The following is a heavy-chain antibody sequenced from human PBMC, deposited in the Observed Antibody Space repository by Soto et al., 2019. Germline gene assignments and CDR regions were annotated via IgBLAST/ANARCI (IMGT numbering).Heavy chain of an antibody. CDR1: GYSFAGYW. J-gene: IGHJ4*02. CDR2: IDPSDSQT. Sequence: GESLKISCKGSGYSFAGYWITWVRQKPGKGLEWMGRIDPSDSQTYYSPSFRGHVTISATKSITTVFLQWSSLRASDTAMYYCARQIYDSNTGPNFQFYFDSWGQGTPVTVSS. CDR3: ARQIYDSNTGPNFQFYFDS. V-gene: IGHV5-10-1*01. D-gene: IGHD5-12*01.